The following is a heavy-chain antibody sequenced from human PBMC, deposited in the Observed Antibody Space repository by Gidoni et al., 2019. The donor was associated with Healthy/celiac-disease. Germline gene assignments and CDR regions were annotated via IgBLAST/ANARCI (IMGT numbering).Heavy chain of an antibody. CDR1: GFTLSDYY. J-gene: IGHJ6*02. CDR2: IGSSSSYT. CDR3: ARGGGGGYSYGNYYYYGMDV. Sequence: QVQLVESGGCLVKPGGSLRLPCAAPGFTLSDYYTRWIRQAQGKGLERVSYIGSSSSYTNYADSVKGRFTVTRENAKNSLYLQMNGLRAEDTAVYYCARGGGGGYSYGNYYYYGMDVWGQGTTVTVSS. V-gene: IGHV3-11*05. D-gene: IGHD5-18*01.